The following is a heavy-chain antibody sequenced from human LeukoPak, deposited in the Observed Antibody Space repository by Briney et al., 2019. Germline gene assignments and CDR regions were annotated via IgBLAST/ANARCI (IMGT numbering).Heavy chain of an antibody. J-gene: IGHJ3*02. V-gene: IGHV4-59*08. CDR2: IHYSGST. CDR1: GGSISGYY. CDR3: ARHFPYYYDSSGYPRDGFDI. D-gene: IGHD3-22*01. Sequence: SETLSLTCTVSGGSISGYYWSWIRQSPGKGLVWIGYIHYSGSTNYNPSLKSRVTMSVDMSKNQFSLKLSSVTAADTALYYCARHFPYYYDSSGYPRDGFDIWGLGTMVIVSS.